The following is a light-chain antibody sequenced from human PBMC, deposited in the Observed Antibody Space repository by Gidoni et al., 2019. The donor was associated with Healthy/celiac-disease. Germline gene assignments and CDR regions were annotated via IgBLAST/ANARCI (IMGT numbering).Light chain of an antibody. Sequence: DIQMTQSPSSLSASVGDRVTITCRASQSISSDLNWYQQKPGKAPKLLIYAASSLKSGVPSRCSGSGCGTDFTLTMSSLQPEDFATYYCQQSYSTPYTFGQGTKLEIK. J-gene: IGKJ2*01. CDR2: AAS. V-gene: IGKV1-39*01. CDR3: QQSYSTPYT. CDR1: QSISSD.